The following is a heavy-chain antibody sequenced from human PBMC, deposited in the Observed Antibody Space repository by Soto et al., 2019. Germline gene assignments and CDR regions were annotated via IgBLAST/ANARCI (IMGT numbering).Heavy chain of an antibody. J-gene: IGHJ4*01. CDR3: VKEGGVVRRVYDY. Sequence: GGSLRLSCSASGFTFSSHAMHWVRQAPGKGLEYVSAISSNGGRTYYADSVKGRFTISRDISKNTLYLQMSSLRAEDTAVYYCVKEGGVVRRVYDYWGQGTLVTVSS. D-gene: IGHD3-10*01. CDR2: ISSNGGRT. CDR1: GFTFSSHA. V-gene: IGHV3-64D*06.